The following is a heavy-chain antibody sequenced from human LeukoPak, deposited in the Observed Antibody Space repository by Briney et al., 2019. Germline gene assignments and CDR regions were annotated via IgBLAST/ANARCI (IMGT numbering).Heavy chain of an antibody. D-gene: IGHD6-19*01. Sequence: ASVKVSCKASGYDFTSVGITWARRAPGQGLEWMGWISPYNGNTRYAQQFQGRVAMTTDTSTTTAYMELKGLRFNDTAVYYCARAGPGSGWYFDYWGQGTLVTVSS. J-gene: IGHJ4*02. V-gene: IGHV1-18*01. CDR3: ARAGPGSGWYFDY. CDR1: GYDFTSVG. CDR2: ISPYNGNT.